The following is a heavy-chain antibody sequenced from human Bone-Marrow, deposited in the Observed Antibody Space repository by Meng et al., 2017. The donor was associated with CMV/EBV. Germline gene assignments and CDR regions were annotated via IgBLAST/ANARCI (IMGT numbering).Heavy chain of an antibody. Sequence: SVKVSCKASGGTFNYYAINWVRQAPGQGLEWMGGIIPIFGTANYAQKFQGRVTITTDESTSTAYMELSSLRSEDTAVYYCARSISRVFGVVRPLDDWGQGTLVTVSS. J-gene: IGHJ4*02. CDR1: GGTFNYYA. D-gene: IGHD3-3*01. CDR2: IIPIFGTA. V-gene: IGHV1-69*05. CDR3: ARSISRVFGVVRPLDD.